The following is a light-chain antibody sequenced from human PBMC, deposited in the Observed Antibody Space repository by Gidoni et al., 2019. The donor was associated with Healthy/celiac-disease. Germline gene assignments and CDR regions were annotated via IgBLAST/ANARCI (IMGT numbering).Light chain of an antibody. Sequence: DIALTPSPATLSVSPGERSTLSYRASQSVSSNLAWYQQKPGQAPRLLIYGASTRATGIPARFSGSGSGTEFTLTISSLQSEDFAVYYCQQYNDWPRTFGQGTKVEIK. CDR2: GAS. CDR1: QSVSSN. J-gene: IGKJ1*01. V-gene: IGKV3-15*01. CDR3: QQYNDWPRT.